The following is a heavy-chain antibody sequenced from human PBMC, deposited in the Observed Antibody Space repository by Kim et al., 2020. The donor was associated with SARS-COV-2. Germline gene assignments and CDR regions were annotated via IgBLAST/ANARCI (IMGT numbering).Heavy chain of an antibody. J-gene: IGHJ4*02. D-gene: IGHD1-26*01. CDR3: ARKWED. Sequence: PNSGKPGYAQKFQGRVTMTRNTSINAAYMELSSLTSEDTAVYYCARKWEDWGQGTLVTVSS. CDR2: PNSGKP. V-gene: IGHV1-8*01.